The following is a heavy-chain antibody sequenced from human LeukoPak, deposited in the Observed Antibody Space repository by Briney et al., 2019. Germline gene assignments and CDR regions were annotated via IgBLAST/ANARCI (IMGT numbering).Heavy chain of an antibody. J-gene: IGHJ4*02. D-gene: IGHD3-22*01. CDR2: IYHSGSA. Sequence: SETLSLTCGVSGYSISSGYYWGWIRQPPGTGLEWIGSIYHSGSAYYNPSLKSRVTISVDTSKNQFSLKLSPVTAADTAVYYCARDGPTYYYDNSGHYYDYWGQGTLVTVSS. CDR3: ARDGPTYYYDNSGHYYDY. V-gene: IGHV4-38-2*02. CDR1: GYSISSGYY.